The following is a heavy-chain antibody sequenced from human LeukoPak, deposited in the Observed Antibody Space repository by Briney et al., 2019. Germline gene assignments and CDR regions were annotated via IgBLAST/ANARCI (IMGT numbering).Heavy chain of an antibody. CDR1: GFTFDDYA. CDR2: ISWNSGYI. V-gene: IGHV3-9*01. CDR3: AKDGGRYYYGSGSSLFGY. D-gene: IGHD3-10*01. J-gene: IGHJ4*02. Sequence: GGSLRLSCAASGFTFDDYAMHWVRQAPGKGLEWVSGISWNSGYIGYADSVKGRFTISRDNAKNSLYLQMNSLRAEDTALYYCAKDGGRYYYGSGSSLFGYWGQGTLVTVSS.